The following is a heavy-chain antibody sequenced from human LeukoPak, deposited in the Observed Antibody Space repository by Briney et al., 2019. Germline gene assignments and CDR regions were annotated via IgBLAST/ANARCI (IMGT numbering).Heavy chain of an antibody. Sequence: SETLSLTCAVSGGSISSGGYSWSWIRQPPGKGLEWIGYIYHSGSTYYNPSLKSRVTISVDRSKNQFSLKLSSVTAADTAVYYCARAPGNLYSSSWYYGMDVWGQGTTVTVSS. CDR3: ARAPGNLYSSSWYYGMDV. J-gene: IGHJ6*02. D-gene: IGHD6-13*01. V-gene: IGHV4-30-2*01. CDR1: GGSISSGGYS. CDR2: IYHSGST.